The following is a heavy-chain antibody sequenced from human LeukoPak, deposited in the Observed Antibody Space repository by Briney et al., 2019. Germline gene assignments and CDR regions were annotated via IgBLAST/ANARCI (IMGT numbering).Heavy chain of an antibody. D-gene: IGHD3-22*01. V-gene: IGHV3-74*01. CDR3: ARAPSEIGGYYPEYFRH. CDR2: IKSDGST. Sequence: GGSLRLSCAASGFTFSTYWMHWVRDAPGKGLVLVSRIKSDGSTNYSDSVKGRFTISRDNAKNTVSLQMNSLRPEHTGVYYCARAPSEIGGYYPEYFRHWGQGTLVTVSS. CDR1: GFTFSTYW. J-gene: IGHJ1*01.